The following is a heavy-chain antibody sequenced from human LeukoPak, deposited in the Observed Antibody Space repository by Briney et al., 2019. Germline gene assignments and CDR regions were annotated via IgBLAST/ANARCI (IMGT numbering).Heavy chain of an antibody. CDR3: ASGGGSGGTHDY. D-gene: IGHD3-10*01. Sequence: GGSLRLSCAASGFTFSSYSMNWVRQAPGKGLEWVSSISSSSSYIYYADSVKGRFTISRDNAKNSLYLQMNGLRAEDTAVYYCASGGGSGGTHDYWGQGTLVTASS. CDR2: ISSSSSYI. CDR1: GFTFSSYS. J-gene: IGHJ4*02. V-gene: IGHV3-21*01.